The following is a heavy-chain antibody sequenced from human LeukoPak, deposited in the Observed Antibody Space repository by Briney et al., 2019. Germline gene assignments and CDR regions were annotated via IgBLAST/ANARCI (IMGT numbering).Heavy chain of an antibody. CDR3: ARLEEGLGYCSGSSCYWFDP. J-gene: IGHJ5*02. CDR1: GGSISSSSYY. D-gene: IGHD2-2*01. V-gene: IGHV4-39*07. CDR2: IYYSGST. Sequence: SETLSLTCTVSGGSISSSSYYWGWIRQPPGKGLEWIGCIYYSGSTYYNPSLKSRVTISVDRSKNQFSLKLSSVTAADTAVYYCARLEEGLGYCSGSSCYWFDPWGQGILVTVSS.